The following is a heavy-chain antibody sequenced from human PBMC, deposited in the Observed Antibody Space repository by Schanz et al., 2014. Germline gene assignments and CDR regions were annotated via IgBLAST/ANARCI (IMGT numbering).Heavy chain of an antibody. V-gene: IGHV3-23*04. D-gene: IGHD2-21*02. J-gene: IGHJ6*03. CDR3: ARPSDSSWYMDV. CDR2: ISPTGSST. CDR1: GFTFTTYA. Sequence: VQLVESGGGLVQPGESLRLSCAASGFTFTTYAMTWVRQAPGKGLEWVSNISPTGSSTYYADSVKGRFTISRDNSKNTLYLQMNSLRAEDTAVYYCARPSDSSWYMDVWGKGTTVTVSS.